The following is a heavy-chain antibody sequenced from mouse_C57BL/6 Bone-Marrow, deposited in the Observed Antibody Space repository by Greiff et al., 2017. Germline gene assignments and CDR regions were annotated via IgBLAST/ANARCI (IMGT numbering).Heavy chain of an antibody. Sequence: QVQLQQPGAELVRPGSSVKLSCKASGYTFTSYWMHWVKQRPIKGLEWIGNIDPSDSETHYNQKFKDKATLTVDKSSSTAYMQLSSLTSEDSAVYYCAKSYYGSYFDFGGRGTALTVTA. J-gene: IGHJ2*01. CDR3: AKSYYGSYFDF. CDR2: IDPSDSET. CDR1: GYTFTSYW. V-gene: IGHV1-52*01. D-gene: IGHD1-1*01.